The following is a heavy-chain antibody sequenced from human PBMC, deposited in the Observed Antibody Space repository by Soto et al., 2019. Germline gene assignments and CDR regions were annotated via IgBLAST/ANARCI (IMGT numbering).Heavy chain of an antibody. CDR2: VSCSGDSS. CDR3: AKDVFGIWFGELLSFDX. D-gene: IGHD3-10*01. J-gene: IGHJ4*02. V-gene: IGHV3-23*01. CDR1: GFTFSSCS. Sequence: GGSLRLSCAASGFTFSSCSMSWVRQAPGKGLEWVSAVSCSGDSSRYASSVKVRLTISRDNSKKTLYLQMNSLRVEDTAVYYCAKDVFGIWFGELLSFDXWGQGTLFAVSX.